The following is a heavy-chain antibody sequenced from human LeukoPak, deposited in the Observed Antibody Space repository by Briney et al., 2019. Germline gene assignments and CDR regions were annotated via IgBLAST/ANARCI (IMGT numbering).Heavy chain of an antibody. D-gene: IGHD2-15*01. V-gene: IGHV3-7*01. J-gene: IGHJ6*03. CDR2: IKQDGSEK. Sequence: PGGSLRLSCAASGFTFSSYWMGWVRQAPGKGLEWVANIKQDGSEKYYVDSVKGRFTISRDNAKNSLYLQMNSLRAEDTAVYYCARARGDMGCSGGSCYVYYYYYMDVWGKGTTVTISS. CDR3: ARARGDMGCSGGSCYVYYYYYMDV. CDR1: GFTFSSYW.